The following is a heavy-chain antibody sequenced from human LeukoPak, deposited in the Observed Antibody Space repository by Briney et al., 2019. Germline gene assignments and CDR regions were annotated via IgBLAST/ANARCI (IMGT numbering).Heavy chain of an antibody. CDR1: GFTFSSYS. D-gene: IGHD6-13*01. Sequence: PGGSLRLSCAASGFTFSSYSMNWVRQAPGKGLGWVSYISSSSSTIYYADSVKGRFTISRDNAKNSLYLQMNSLRDEDTAVYYCALSGYSSSWSPRYYYGMDVWGQGTTVTVSS. V-gene: IGHV3-48*02. J-gene: IGHJ6*02. CDR3: ALSGYSSSWSPRYYYGMDV. CDR2: ISSSSSTI.